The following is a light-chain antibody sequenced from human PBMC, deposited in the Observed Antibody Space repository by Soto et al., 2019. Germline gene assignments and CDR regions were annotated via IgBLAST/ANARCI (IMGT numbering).Light chain of an antibody. Sequence: EIVLTQSPGTLSLSPGERATLSCRASQSISSTFLAWYQHKPGQAPRVLIYGASRRATGIPDRFSGSGSGTDFTLTISRLEPGDFAVYYCQQYESSWTFGQGTKVEMK. J-gene: IGKJ1*01. V-gene: IGKV3-20*01. CDR2: GAS. CDR1: QSISSTF. CDR3: QQYESSWT.